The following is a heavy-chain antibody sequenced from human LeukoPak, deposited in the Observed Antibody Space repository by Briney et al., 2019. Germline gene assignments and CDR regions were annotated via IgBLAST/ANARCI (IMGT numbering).Heavy chain of an antibody. D-gene: IGHD6-6*01. CDR2: IYHSGST. CDR3: ARVTYVIAAPDY. J-gene: IGHJ4*02. V-gene: IGHV4-38-2*02. CDR1: GYSISSSYY. Sequence: SETLSLTCTVSGYSISSSYYWGWIRQPPGKGLEWIGSIYHSGSTYYNPSLKSRVTISVDTSKNQFSLKLSSVTAADTAVYYCARVTYVIAAPDYWGQGTLVTVSS.